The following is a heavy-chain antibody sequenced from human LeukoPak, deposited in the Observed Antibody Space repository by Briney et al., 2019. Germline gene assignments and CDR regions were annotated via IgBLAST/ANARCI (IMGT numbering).Heavy chain of an antibody. Sequence: PSETLSLTCAVSGGSISSGGYSWSWIRQPPGKGLEWIGYIYHSGSTYYNPSLKSRVTISVDRSKNQFSLKLSSVTAADTAVYYCARDSSGWYGPFDYWGQGTLVTVSS. V-gene: IGHV4-30-2*01. CDR2: IYHSGST. D-gene: IGHD6-19*01. J-gene: IGHJ4*02. CDR1: GGSISSGGYS. CDR3: ARDSSGWYGPFDY.